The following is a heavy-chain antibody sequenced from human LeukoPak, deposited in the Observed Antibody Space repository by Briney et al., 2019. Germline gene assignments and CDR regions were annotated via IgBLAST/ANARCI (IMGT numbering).Heavy chain of an antibody. CDR3: VTHYGSGSYYADWFDP. Sequence: GGSLRLSCSASGFTFSSYAMHWVRQAPGKGLEYVSAISSNGGSTYYAASVKGRFTISRDNSKNTLYLQMSSLRAEDTAVYYCVTHYGSGSYYADWFDPWGQGTLVTVSS. D-gene: IGHD3-10*01. CDR2: ISSNGGST. V-gene: IGHV3-64D*06. CDR1: GFTFSSYA. J-gene: IGHJ5*02.